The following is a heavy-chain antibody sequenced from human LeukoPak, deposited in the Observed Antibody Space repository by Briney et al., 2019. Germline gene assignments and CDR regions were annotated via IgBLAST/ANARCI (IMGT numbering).Heavy chain of an antibody. Sequence: PSETLSLTCTVSGGSISSYYWSWIRQPPGKGLEWIGCIYYSGNTNYNPSLKSRVTISVDTSKSQFSLKLSPVTAADTAVYYCARGPIYGSGSYFDYWGQGTLVTVSS. CDR1: GGSISSYY. D-gene: IGHD3-10*01. CDR2: IYYSGNT. CDR3: ARGPIYGSGSYFDY. V-gene: IGHV4-59*01. J-gene: IGHJ4*02.